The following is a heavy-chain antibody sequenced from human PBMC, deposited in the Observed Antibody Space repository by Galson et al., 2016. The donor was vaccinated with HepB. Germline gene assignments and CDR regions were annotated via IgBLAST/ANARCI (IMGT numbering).Heavy chain of an antibody. CDR3: AKDSGAALAGTGHLWLDP. V-gene: IGHV3-49*03. CDR1: GFYFGDHA. D-gene: IGHD6-19*01. J-gene: IGHJ5*02. CDR2: IRSKPYGGTQ. Sequence: SLRLSCAASGFYFGDHAMGWFRQAPGKGLEWVGFIRSKPYGGTQEYAASVRGRFTISRDDAKSIAYLQISSLQTKDTAVDFCAKDSGAALAGTGHLWLDPWGQGTLVIVSS.